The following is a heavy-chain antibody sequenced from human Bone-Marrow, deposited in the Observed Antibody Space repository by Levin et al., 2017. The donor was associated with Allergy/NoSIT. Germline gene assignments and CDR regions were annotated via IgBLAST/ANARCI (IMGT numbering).Heavy chain of an antibody. Sequence: GGSLRLSCAASGFTFTSYAMSWVRQAPGKGLEWVSGISGSGDSTYYADSVKGRFTISRDYSKNTLYLQMNSLRAEDTAIYYCAKNRPWLAPKNFDYWGQGTLVTVSS. V-gene: IGHV3-23*01. CDR1: GFTFTSYA. CDR3: AKNRPWLAPKNFDY. CDR2: ISGSGDST. J-gene: IGHJ4*02. D-gene: IGHD6-19*01.